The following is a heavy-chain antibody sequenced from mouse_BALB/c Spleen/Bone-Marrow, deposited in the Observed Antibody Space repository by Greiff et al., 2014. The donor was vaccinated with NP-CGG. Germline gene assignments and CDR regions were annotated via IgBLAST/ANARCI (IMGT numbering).Heavy chain of an antibody. V-gene: IGHV14-3*02. Sequence: VQLQQSGAELVKPGASVKLSCTASGFNIKDTYMHWVKRRPEQGLEWIGRIDPANGNTKYDPKFQGKATITADSSSNTAYLQLSSLTSEDTAVYYCARNGNYGAWFAYWGQGTLVTVSA. CDR1: GFNIKDTY. CDR2: IDPANGNT. J-gene: IGHJ3*01. CDR3: ARNGNYGAWFAY. D-gene: IGHD2-1*01.